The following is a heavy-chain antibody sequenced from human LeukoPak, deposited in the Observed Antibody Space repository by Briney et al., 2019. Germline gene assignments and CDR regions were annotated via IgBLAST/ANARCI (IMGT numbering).Heavy chain of an antibody. CDR2: ISYDGTNK. CDR1: GFTFSSYA. J-gene: IGHJ6*03. V-gene: IGHV3-30*04. CDR3: AKGGYSNGRYYYYYMDV. Sequence: PGGSLRLSCAASGFTFSSYAMHWVRQAPGKGLEWVTIISYDGTNKYYADSAKGRFTISRDNSKNTLYLQMNSLRAEDMAVYYCAKGGYSNGRYYYYYMDVWGEGTTVTVSS. D-gene: IGHD5-18*01.